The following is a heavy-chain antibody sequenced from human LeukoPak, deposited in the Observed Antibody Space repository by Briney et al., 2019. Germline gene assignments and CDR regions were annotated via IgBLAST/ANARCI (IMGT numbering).Heavy chain of an antibody. J-gene: IGHJ4*02. CDR2: TYYRSKWYN. V-gene: IGHV6-1*01. D-gene: IGHD4-17*01. CDR3: ARGAPDYGDFDY. Sequence: SQTLSLTCAISGDSVSSNSAAWSWIRQSPSRGLEWLGRTYYRSKWYNDYAVSVKSRITINPDTPKNQFSLQLNSVTPEDTAVYYCARGAPDYGDFDYWGQGTLVTVSS. CDR1: GDSVSSNSAA.